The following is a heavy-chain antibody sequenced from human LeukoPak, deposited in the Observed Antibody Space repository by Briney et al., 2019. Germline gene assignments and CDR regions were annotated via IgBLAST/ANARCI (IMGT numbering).Heavy chain of an antibody. CDR3: ARVRYYDRPDY. CDR1: GFTVSSNY. Sequence: GGSLRLSCAASGFTVSSNYMSWVRQAPGKGLKWVSVIYSGCSTYYADSVKGRFTISRDNSMNTLYLQMNSLRAEDTAVYYCARVRYYDRPDYWGQGTLVTVSS. V-gene: IGHV3-53*01. D-gene: IGHD3-22*01. J-gene: IGHJ4*02. CDR2: IYSGCST.